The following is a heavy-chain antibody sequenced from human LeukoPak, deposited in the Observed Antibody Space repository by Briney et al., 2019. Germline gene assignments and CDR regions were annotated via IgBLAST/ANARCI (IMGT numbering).Heavy chain of an antibody. Sequence: GGSLRLSCAASGFTFSSYGMHWVRQAPGKGLEWVAFIRYDGSNKYYADSVKGRFTISRDNSKNTLYLQMNSLKAEDTAIYYCTREFYYKFDIWGQGTLVTVSS. J-gene: IGHJ5*02. CDR2: IRYDGSNK. V-gene: IGHV3-30*02. CDR1: GFTFSSYG. D-gene: IGHD3-10*01. CDR3: TREFYYKFDI.